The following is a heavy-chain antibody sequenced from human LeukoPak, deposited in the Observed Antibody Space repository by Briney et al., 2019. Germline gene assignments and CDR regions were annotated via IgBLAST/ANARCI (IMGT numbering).Heavy chain of an antibody. J-gene: IGHJ4*02. V-gene: IGHV4-39*07. CDR2: IYYSGST. CDR1: GGSISSSSYY. CDR3: ARGIQLSPFDY. D-gene: IGHD5-18*01. Sequence: SETLSLTCTVSGGSISSSSYYWGWIRQPPGKGLEWIGSIYYSGSTYYNPSLKSRVTISVDTSKNQFSLKLSSVTAADTAVYYCARGIQLSPFDYWGQGTLVTVSS.